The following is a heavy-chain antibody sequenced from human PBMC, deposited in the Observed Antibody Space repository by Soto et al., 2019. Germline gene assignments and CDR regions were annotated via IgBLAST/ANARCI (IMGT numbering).Heavy chain of an antibody. Sequence: GASVKVSCKASGYTFTGYYMHWVRQAPGQGLEWMGWINPNSGGTNYAQKFQGWVTMTRDTSISTAYMELSRLRSDDTAVYYCARDLLDSCGWYGPYVLDVCGQGTTVLVS. CDR1: GYTFTGYY. CDR2: INPNSGGT. D-gene: IGHD6-19*01. V-gene: IGHV1-2*04. CDR3: ARDLLDSCGWYGPYVLDV. J-gene: IGHJ6*02.